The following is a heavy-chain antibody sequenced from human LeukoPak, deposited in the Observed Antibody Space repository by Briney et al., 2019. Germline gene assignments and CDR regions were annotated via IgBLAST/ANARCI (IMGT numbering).Heavy chain of an antibody. V-gene: IGHV1-2*02. CDR1: GYTFTAYF. CDR2: INPKRGGT. J-gene: IGHJ4*02. CDR3: ASRGSGINPGYFDL. Sequence: ASVKVSCKASGYTFTAYFMHWVRQAPGQRPECMGWINPKRGGTNYALKFPGRVTMTRATSISTAYMELRRLRSDDAAVYYCASRGSGINPGYFDLWGQGTLLTVSS. D-gene: IGHD3-10*01.